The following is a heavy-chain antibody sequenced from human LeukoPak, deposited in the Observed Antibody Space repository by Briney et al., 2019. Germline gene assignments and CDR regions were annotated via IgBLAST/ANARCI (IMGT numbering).Heavy chain of an antibody. CDR3: ARGPYYYDSSGLQS. Sequence: GRSLRLSCAPSGFTFSSYTMHCVRHAPGKGQEWVAVISYAGSNKFYADSARGGATISREHSKNTLYLQMNSRRAEATPVYSCARGPYYYDSSGLQSWGQGNLVTVSS. CDR2: ISYAGSNK. CDR1: GFTFSSYT. J-gene: IGHJ5*02. V-gene: IGHV3-30-3*01. D-gene: IGHD3-22*01.